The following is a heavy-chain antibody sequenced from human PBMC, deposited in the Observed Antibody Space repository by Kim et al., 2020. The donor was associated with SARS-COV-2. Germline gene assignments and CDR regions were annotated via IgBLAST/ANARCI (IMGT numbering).Heavy chain of an antibody. CDR2: ISYDGSNK. J-gene: IGHJ6*02. CDR3: AKEEGSGYSSGWTYYYYGMDV. Sequence: GGSLRLSCAASGFTFSSYGMHWVRQAPGKRLEWVAVISYDGSNKYYADSVKGRFTISRDNSKNTLYLQMNSLRAEDTAVYYCAKEEGSGYSSGWTYYYYGMDVWGQGTTVTVSS. CDR1: GFTFSSYG. D-gene: IGHD6-19*01. V-gene: IGHV3-30*18.